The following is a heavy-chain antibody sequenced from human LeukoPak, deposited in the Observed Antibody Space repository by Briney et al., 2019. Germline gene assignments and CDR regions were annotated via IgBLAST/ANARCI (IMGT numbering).Heavy chain of an antibody. CDR3: ARRSHMDV. Sequence: SQTLSLTCTVSGGSISSYYWSWIRQPPGKGLEWIGEINHSGSTNYNPSLKSRVTISVDTSKNQFSLKLSSVTAADTAVYYCARRSHMDVWGKGTTVTVSS. J-gene: IGHJ6*03. CDR1: GGSISSYY. CDR2: INHSGST. V-gene: IGHV4-34*01.